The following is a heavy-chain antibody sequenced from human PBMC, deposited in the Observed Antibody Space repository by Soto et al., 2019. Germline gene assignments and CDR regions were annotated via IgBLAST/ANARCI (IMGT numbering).Heavy chain of an antibody. CDR1: GFSFSGSA. V-gene: IGHV3-73*01. D-gene: IGHD1-26*01. Sequence: GGSLRLSCAASGFSFSGSAMHWVRQASGKGLEWVGRIRSKPNSYATAYAASVKGRFTISRDDSKNTAYLQMNSLKTEDTAVYYCTRYYAYYFDYWGQGALVTVSS. J-gene: IGHJ4*02. CDR3: TRYYAYYFDY. CDR2: IRSKPNSYAT.